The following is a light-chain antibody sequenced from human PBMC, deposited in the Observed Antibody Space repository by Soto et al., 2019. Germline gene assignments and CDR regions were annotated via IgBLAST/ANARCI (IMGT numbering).Light chain of an antibody. CDR1: QSVSRSY. CDR3: QQYGSPPRT. CDR2: GAS. V-gene: IGKV3-20*01. J-gene: IGKJ1*01. Sequence: DIVFTHSPATLSLSPVETASLSFRSSQSVSRSYVGWYKPKPAQAPRLLIYGASSRATGIPDRVVGSGSGTNFTLTSSRLEPDDAVLYYQQQYGSPPRTFGQGTRVEIK.